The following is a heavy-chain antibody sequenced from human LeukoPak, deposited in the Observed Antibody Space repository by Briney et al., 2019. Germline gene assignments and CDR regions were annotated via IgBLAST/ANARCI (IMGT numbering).Heavy chain of an antibody. CDR1: GGSISSGSYY. CDR3: AGGPLPVAAAATQYYYYYMDV. CDR2: IYTSGST. V-gene: IGHV4-61*02. Sequence: SSETLSLTCTVSGGSISSGSYYWSWIRQPAGKGLEWIGRIYTSGSTNYNPSLKSRVTISVDTSKNQFSLKLSSVTAADTAVYYCAGGPLPVAAAATQYYYYYMDVWGKGTTVTVSS. J-gene: IGHJ6*03. D-gene: IGHD6-13*01.